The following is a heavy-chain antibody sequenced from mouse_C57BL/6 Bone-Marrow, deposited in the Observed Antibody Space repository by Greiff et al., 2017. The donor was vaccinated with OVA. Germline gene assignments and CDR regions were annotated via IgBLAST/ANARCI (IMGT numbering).Heavy chain of an antibody. CDR1: GYTFTSYW. Sequence: QVQLQQPGAELVKPGASVKLSCKASGYTFTSYWMHWVKQRPGQGLEWIGMIHPNSGSTNYNEKFKSKATLTVDKSSSTAYMQRSSLTSEDSAVYYCARGGIYYGYPAWFAYWGQGTLVTVSA. J-gene: IGHJ3*01. D-gene: IGHD2-2*01. V-gene: IGHV1-64*01. CDR2: IHPNSGST. CDR3: ARGGIYYGYPAWFAY.